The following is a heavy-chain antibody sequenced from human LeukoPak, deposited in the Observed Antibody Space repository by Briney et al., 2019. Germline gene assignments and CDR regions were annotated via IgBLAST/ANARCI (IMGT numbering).Heavy chain of an antibody. CDR2: INPNSGGT. D-gene: IGHD3-22*01. J-gene: IGHJ3*02. CDR3: HYYYDSVDDAFDI. Sequence: ASVKVSCKASGYTFTGYYMHWVRQAPGQGLEWMGRINPNSGGTNYAQKFQGRVTRTRDTSISTAYMELSRLRSDDTAVYHCHYYYDSVDDAFDIWGQGTMVTVSS. V-gene: IGHV1-2*06. CDR1: GYTFTGYY.